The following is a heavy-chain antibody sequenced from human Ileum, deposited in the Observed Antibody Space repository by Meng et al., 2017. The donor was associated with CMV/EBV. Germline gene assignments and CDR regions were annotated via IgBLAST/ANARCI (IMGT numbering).Heavy chain of an antibody. CDR3: ARGICSGGSCYSDY. Sequence: SGGSVSSGNWGSWVRQPPGKGLEWIGEIYHSGSTNYNPSLKSRVTISVDKSKNQFSLKLSSVTAADTAVYYCARGICSGGSCYSDYWGQGTLVTVSS. CDR1: GGSVSSGNW. J-gene: IGHJ4*02. D-gene: IGHD2-15*01. V-gene: IGHV4-4*02. CDR2: IYHSGST.